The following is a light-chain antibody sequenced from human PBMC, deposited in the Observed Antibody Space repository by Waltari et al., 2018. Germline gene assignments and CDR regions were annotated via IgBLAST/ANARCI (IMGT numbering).Light chain of an antibody. V-gene: IGLV1-47*01. Sequence: QSVLTQAASVSGAPGQSIVISCSGSRSNHGRHYAFWYRQPPGMAPTLLVYRSDQRPSGVPDRFSASQSGTSASLAITGLRSEDEADYFCAAWDDSLSGLVFGGGTKLTVL. J-gene: IGLJ2*01. CDR1: RSNHGRHY. CDR3: AAWDDSLSGLV. CDR2: RSD.